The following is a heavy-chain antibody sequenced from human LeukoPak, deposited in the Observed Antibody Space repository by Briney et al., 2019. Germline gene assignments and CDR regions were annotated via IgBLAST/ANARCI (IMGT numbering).Heavy chain of an antibody. J-gene: IGHJ4*02. D-gene: IGHD3-22*01. V-gene: IGHV4-59*01. Sequence: PSETLSLTSTVFGGSTSNYSWSWIRQPPGKGLEWIGYIYYSGSTNYNPSLKSRVTVSVDTSKNQFSLKLSSVTAADTAVYYCARSRSSMIVAYCWGQGTLVTVSS. CDR3: ARSRSSMIVAYC. CDR2: IYYSGST. CDR1: GGSTSNYS.